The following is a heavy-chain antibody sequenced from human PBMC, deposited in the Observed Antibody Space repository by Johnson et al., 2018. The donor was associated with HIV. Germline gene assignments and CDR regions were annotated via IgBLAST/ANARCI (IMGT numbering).Heavy chain of an antibody. CDR1: GFTFSSYA. CDR3: ARDRALRGYYDSSGYTWADAFDI. CDR2: ISYDGSNQ. J-gene: IGHJ3*02. D-gene: IGHD3-22*01. V-gene: IGHV3-30*14. Sequence: QMLLVESGGGVVQPGRSLRLSCAASGFTFSSYAMHWVRQAPGKGLEWVAVISYDGSNQYCADSVKGRFTISRDNDKNTLYLQMGSLRAEDMAVYYCARDRALRGYYDSSGYTWADAFDIWGQGTMVTVSS.